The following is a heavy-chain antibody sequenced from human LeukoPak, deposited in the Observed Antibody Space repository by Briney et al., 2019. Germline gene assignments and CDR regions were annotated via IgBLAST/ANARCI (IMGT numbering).Heavy chain of an antibody. D-gene: IGHD2-21*02. J-gene: IGHJ6*02. CDR3: ARDRPTRWRLNYYYYYGMDV. V-gene: IGHV3-11*04. Sequence: GGSLRLSCAASGFTFSDYYMSWIRQAPGKGLEWVSYISSSGSTIYYADSVKGRFTISRDNAKNSLYLQMNSLRAEDTAVYYCARDRPTRWRLNYYYYYGMDVWGQGTTVTVSS. CDR1: GFTFSDYY. CDR2: ISSSGSTI.